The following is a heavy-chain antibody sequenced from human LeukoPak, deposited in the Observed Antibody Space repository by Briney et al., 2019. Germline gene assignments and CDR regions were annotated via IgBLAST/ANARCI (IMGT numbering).Heavy chain of an antibody. J-gene: IGHJ5*02. CDR1: GYTFTSYG. D-gene: IGHD6-19*01. CDR2: ISAYNGNT. Sequence: GASVKVSCTASGYTFTSYGISWVRQAPGQGLEWMGWISAYNGNTNYAQKLQGRVTMTTDTSTSTAYMELRSLRSDDTAVYYCARVVVRAVAGTRWFDPWGQGTLVTVSS. CDR3: ARVVVRAVAGTRWFDP. V-gene: IGHV1-18*01.